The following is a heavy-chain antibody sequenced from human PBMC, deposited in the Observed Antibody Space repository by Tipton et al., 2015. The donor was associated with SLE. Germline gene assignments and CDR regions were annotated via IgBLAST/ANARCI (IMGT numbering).Heavy chain of an antibody. D-gene: IGHD5-18*01. CDR2: IWYDGTKE. CDR3: ARDRSYGSLDY. CDR1: GFTFSNHG. J-gene: IGHJ4*02. Sequence: SLRLSCTASGFTFSNHGMHWVRQAPGKGLEWVALIWYDGTKENYADSVRGRFTISRDQSKNTLYLQMNSLRTDDTAVYYCARDRSYGSLDYWGQGTLVIVSS. V-gene: IGHV3-33*01.